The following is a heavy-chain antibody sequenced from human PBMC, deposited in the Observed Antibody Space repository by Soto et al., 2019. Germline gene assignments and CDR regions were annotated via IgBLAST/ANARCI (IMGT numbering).Heavy chain of an antibody. D-gene: IGHD3-10*01. CDR2: ISGSGTTA. Sequence: EVQLLESGGGLVQAGGSLRLSCAASGFVFSSYAMSWVRQAPGKGLEWVSAISGSGTTAYYADSVKGRFIFSRDNXXXXXXXXXXXXXXXXXXVXFXXXXXXXWFSAFEIWGQGTVVTVSS. CDR3: XXXXXXWFSAFEI. J-gene: IGHJ3*02. V-gene: IGHV3-23*01. CDR1: GFVFSSYA.